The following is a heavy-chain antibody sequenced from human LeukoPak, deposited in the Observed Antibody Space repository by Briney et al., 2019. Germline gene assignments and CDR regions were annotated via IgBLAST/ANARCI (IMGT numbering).Heavy chain of an antibody. D-gene: IGHD3-22*01. CDR3: ARDGGGYYYDSSGSSDP. CDR2: IIPIFGTA. J-gene: IGHJ5*02. CDR1: GGTFSSYA. Sequence: GSSVKVSCKASGGTFSSYAISWVRQAPGQGLEWMGRIIPIFGTANYAQKFQGRVTITTDESTSTAYMELSSLRSEDTAVYYCARDGGGYYYDSSGSSDPWGQGTLVTVSS. V-gene: IGHV1-69*05.